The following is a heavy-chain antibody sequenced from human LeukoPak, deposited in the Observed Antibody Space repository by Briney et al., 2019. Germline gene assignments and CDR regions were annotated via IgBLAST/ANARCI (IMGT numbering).Heavy chain of an antibody. CDR1: GGSITGFS. D-gene: IGHD3-10*01. J-gene: IGHJ5*02. Sequence: KPSETLSLTCSVSGGSITGFSWNWIRQTPRKGLELLGYIYYNGDTHYNPSLNSRLSMSVDTPNKQFSLNLRSVTAADTAVYYCVRGPYGSSISNWFDPWGQGLLVTVSS. CDR3: VRGPYGSSISNWFDP. CDR2: IYYNGDT. V-gene: IGHV4-59*01.